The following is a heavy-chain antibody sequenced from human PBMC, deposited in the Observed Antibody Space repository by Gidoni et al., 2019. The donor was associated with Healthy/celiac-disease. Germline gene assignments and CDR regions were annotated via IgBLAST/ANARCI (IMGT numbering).Heavy chain of an antibody. D-gene: IGHD3-3*01. J-gene: IGHJ6*03. CDR2: ISYDGSNK. V-gene: IGHV3-30*18. Sequence: QVQLVESGGGVVQPGRSLRLSCAASGFTFSSYGMHWVRQAPGKGLEWVAVISYDGSNKYYADSVKGRFTISRDNSKNTLYLQMNSLRAEDTAVYYCANAPYDFSYYYYYMDVWGKGTTVTVSS. CDR3: ANAPYDFSYYYYYMDV. CDR1: GFTFSSYG.